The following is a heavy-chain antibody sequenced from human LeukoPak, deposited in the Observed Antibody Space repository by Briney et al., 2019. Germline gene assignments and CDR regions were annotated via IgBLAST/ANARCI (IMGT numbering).Heavy chain of an antibody. J-gene: IGHJ4*02. CDR2: MNPSSGNT. V-gene: IGHV1-8*01. CDR3: ARARHCTNGVCYMYYFDY. Sequence: ASEKVSCKASGYTFTSYDINWVRQATGQGLEWLGWMNPSSGNTGYAQKFQGRVTMTRNTSISTTYMELSSLRSEDTAVYYCARARHCTNGVCYMYYFDYWGQGTLVTVSS. CDR1: GYTFTSYD. D-gene: IGHD2-8*01.